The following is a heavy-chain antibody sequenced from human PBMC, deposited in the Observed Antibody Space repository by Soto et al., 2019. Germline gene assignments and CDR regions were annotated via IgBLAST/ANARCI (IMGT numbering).Heavy chain of an antibody. Sequence: ESVKGRFSISKDNSKKTLYLQMSSLRAEDTAVHYCAAATTWNFHFPYSGQGTQVTVSS. J-gene: IGHJ4*02. V-gene: IGHV3-33*03. CDR3: AAATTWNFHFPY. D-gene: IGHD1-7*01.